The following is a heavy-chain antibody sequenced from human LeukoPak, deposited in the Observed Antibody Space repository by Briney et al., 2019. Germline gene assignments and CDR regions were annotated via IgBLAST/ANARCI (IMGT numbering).Heavy chain of an antibody. CDR2: ISSSGYGI. J-gene: IGHJ4*02. D-gene: IGHD6-6*01. Sequence: GGSLRLSCAASGFTFSGYEMNWVRQAPGKGLEWVSYISSSGYGIYYADSVKGRFTISRDNAKNSLYLQMNTLRAEDTAVYYCARDLGEQLGYYFDYWGQGTLVTVSS. V-gene: IGHV3-48*03. CDR3: ARDLGEQLGYYFDY. CDR1: GFTFSGYE.